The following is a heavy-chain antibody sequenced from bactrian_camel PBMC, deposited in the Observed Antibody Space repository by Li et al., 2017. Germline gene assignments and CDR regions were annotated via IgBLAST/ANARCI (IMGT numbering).Heavy chain of an antibody. CDR3: AVATGSPKYLVCPY. V-gene: IGHV3S63*01. Sequence: HVQLVESGGGSVQAGGSLRLSCTGSGFTFNDDDMGWFRQAPGNECELVSTIDSEGSAYYADSVKGRFTVSRDYEKNTLYLQMNSLKPEDTAVYYCAVATGSPKYLVCPYGGQGTQVTVS. CDR2: TIDSEGSA. CDR1: GFTFNDDD. D-gene: IGHD6*01. J-gene: IGHJ4*01.